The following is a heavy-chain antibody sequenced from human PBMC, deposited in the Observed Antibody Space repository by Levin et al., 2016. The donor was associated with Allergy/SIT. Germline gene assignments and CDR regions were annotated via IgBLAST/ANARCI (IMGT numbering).Heavy chain of an antibody. CDR1: GGSISSSSYY. J-gene: IGHJ4*02. Sequence: SETLSLTCTVSGGSISSSSYYWGWIRQPPGKGLEWIGSIYYRGSTYYIPSLKSRVTISVDTSKNQFSLKLSSVTAADTAVYYCARHLSREYCGGDCWRKPLGYWGQGTLVTVSS. CDR3: ARHLSREYCGGDCWRKPLGY. V-gene: IGHV4-39*01. D-gene: IGHD2-21*02. CDR2: IYYRGST.